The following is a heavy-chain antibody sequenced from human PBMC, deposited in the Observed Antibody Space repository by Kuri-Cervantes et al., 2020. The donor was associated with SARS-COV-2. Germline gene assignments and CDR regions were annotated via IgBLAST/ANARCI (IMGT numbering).Heavy chain of an antibody. J-gene: IGHJ4*02. CDR2: IYYNGDT. CDR3: ARDQRRYRANDAPYDF. Sequence: SETLSLTCAVYGGSFSGYYWSWIRQPPGKGLEWIGYIYYNGDTNYNPSLKSRVTISIDTSKNQLSLKLTSVTAADTAVYYCARDQRRYRANDAPYDFWGQGTLVTVSS. D-gene: IGHD1-26*01. V-gene: IGHV4-59*01. CDR1: GGSFSGYY.